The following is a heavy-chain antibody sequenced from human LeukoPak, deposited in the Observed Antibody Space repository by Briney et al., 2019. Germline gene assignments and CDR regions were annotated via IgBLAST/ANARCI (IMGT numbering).Heavy chain of an antibody. CDR3: ARYVVSGAGKYYFDY. J-gene: IGHJ4*02. D-gene: IGHD3-10*01. CDR2: INYGGTT. Sequence: SETLSLTCTVSGGSISSNNYYWSWIRQPPGRGMEWIASINYGGTTYYNPSLKSRVTISVDTSKNQFSLRLSSVTAADTALYLCARYVVSGAGKYYFDYWGQGSLVTVS. V-gene: IGHV4-39*01. CDR1: GGSISSNNYY.